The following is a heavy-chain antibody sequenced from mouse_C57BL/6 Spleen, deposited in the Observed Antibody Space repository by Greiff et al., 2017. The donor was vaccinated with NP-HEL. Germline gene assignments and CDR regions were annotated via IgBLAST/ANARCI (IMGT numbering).Heavy chain of an antibody. J-gene: IGHJ1*03. V-gene: IGHV5-6*01. CDR2: ISSGGSYT. CDR1: GFTFSSYG. Sequence: VQLKESGGDLVKPGGSLKLSCAASGFTFSSYGMSWVRQTPDKRLEWVATISSGGSYTYYPDSVKGRFTISRDNAKNTLYLQMSSLKSEDTAMYYCARHYYGSSYGWYFDVWGTGTTVTVSS. D-gene: IGHD1-1*01. CDR3: ARHYYGSSYGWYFDV.